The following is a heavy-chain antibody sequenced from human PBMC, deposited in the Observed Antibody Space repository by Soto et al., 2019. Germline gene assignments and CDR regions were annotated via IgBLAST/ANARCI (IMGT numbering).Heavy chain of an antibody. CDR2: INSDGSST. Sequence: GGSLKLSCATTGFTFSSYWMHWVRQATGKGLEWVSRINSDGSSTSYADIVKGRFTISRDNAKNTVYLQMNSLRAEDTALYYCARGIRNYYGSDYWGQGP. CDR3: ARGIRNYYGSDY. D-gene: IGHD3-10*01. V-gene: IGHV3-74*01. CDR1: GFTFSSYW. J-gene: IGHJ4*02.